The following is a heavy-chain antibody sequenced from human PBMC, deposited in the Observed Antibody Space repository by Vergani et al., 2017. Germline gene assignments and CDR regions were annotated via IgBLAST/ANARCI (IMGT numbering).Heavy chain of an antibody. Sequence: EVQLLESGGGLVQPGGSLRLSCAASGFTFSSYAMSWVRQAPGKGLEWVSYISSSSSYIYYADSVKGRFTISRDNAKNSLYLQMNSLRAEDTAVYYCARDSGANGGYYYYYGMDVWGQGTTVTVSS. D-gene: IGHD4-23*01. CDR2: ISSSSSYI. J-gene: IGHJ6*02. V-gene: IGHV3-21*05. CDR3: ARDSGANGGYYYYYGMDV. CDR1: GFTFSSYA.